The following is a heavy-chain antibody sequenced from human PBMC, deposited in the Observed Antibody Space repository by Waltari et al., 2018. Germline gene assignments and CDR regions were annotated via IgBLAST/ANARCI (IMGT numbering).Heavy chain of an antibody. V-gene: IGHV4-39*01. CDR1: GGSISSSSYY. CDR2: IYYSGST. J-gene: IGHJ4*02. Sequence: QLQLQESGPGLVKPSETLSLTCTVSGGSISSSSYYWGWIRQPPGKGLEWIGSIYYSGSTNYNPSLKSRVTISVDTSKNQFSLKLSSVTAADTAVYYCARLGTGTFDYWGQGTLVTVSS. CDR3: ARLGTGTFDY. D-gene: IGHD1-7*01.